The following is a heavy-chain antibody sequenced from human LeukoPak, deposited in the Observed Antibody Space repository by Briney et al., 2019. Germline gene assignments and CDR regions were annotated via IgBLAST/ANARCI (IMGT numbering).Heavy chain of an antibody. J-gene: IGHJ4*02. CDR3: ARGYGSVPGPLDY. V-gene: IGHV4-34*01. CDR1: GGSFSGYY. Sequence: KASETLSLTCAVYGGSFSGYYWSWIRQPPGKGLEWIGEINHSGSTNYNPSLKSRVTISVDTSKNQFSLKLSSVTAADTAVYYCARGYGSVPGPLDYWGQGTLVTVSS. CDR2: INHSGST. D-gene: IGHD5/OR15-5a*01.